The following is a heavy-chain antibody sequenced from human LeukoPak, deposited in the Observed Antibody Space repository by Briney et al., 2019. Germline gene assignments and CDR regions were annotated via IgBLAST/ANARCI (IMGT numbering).Heavy chain of an antibody. D-gene: IGHD5-18*01. Sequence: GGSLRLSCVASGFTFSNYGMHWVRQAPGKGLEWVAFIRYDGSDKYYADSVKGRFTISRDKSKSTLYLYMNSLRAEDTAVYYRAKDYSSNWLDSWGQGILLTVSS. CDR3: AKDYSSNWLDS. V-gene: IGHV3-30*02. CDR1: GFTFSNYG. J-gene: IGHJ5*01. CDR2: IRYDGSDK.